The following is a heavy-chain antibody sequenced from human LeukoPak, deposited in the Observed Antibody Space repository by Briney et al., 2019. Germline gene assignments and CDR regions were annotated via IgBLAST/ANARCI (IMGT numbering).Heavy chain of an antibody. CDR1: GYTFTGYY. D-gene: IGHD5-18*01. Sequence: ASVNVSCKASGYTFTGYYMHWVRQAPGQGLEWMGWINPNSGGTNYAQKFQGRVTMTRDTSISTAYMELSRLRSDDTAVYYCARDAYRGVGGIFADWGPVTLVTVSS. V-gene: IGHV1-2*02. CDR2: INPNSGGT. J-gene: IGHJ4*02. CDR3: ARDAYRGVGGIFAD.